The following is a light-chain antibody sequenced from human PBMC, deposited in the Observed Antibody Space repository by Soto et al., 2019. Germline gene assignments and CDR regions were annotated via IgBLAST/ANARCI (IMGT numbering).Light chain of an antibody. CDR1: QSVSSSY. J-gene: IGKJ4*01. CDR3: QQYGSSPLT. V-gene: IGKV3-20*01. CDR2: GAS. Sequence: EIVLTQSPGTLSLSPGERATLSCRASQSVSSSYLAWYQQKPGQAPRLLIYGASSRATGIPDRFSGSGSGTDFTLTISRLEPEDFAVYYCQQYGSSPLTFCGGTKVEIE.